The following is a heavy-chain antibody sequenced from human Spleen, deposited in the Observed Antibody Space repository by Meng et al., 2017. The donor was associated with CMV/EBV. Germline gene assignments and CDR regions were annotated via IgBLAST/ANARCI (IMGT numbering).Heavy chain of an antibody. CDR2: FIPIFGSS. Sequence: SVQVSCKASGGSFSKSPITWVRQAPGQGLEWMGGFIPIFGSSDYAQKFQGRVMITTDESTSTAYMELRGLKSEDTAVYYCATSTSVFISLKDSFDIWGQGTMVTVSS. V-gene: IGHV1-69*05. D-gene: IGHD5/OR15-5a*01. CDR1: GGSFSKSP. J-gene: IGHJ3*02. CDR3: ATSTSVFISLKDSFDI.